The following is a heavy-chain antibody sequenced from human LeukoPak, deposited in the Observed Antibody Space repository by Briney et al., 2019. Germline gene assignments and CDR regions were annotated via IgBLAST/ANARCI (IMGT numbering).Heavy chain of an antibody. CDR3: ARGGGQWLRSYYFDY. V-gene: IGHV4-34*01. Sequence: SETLSLTCAVYGGSFSGYYWTWIRHSQGKGLEWIGEINHSGNTNYNPSLKSRVTISVDTSKKHFSLTVRSVTAADTAVYYCARGGGQWLRSYYFDYWGQGALVTVSS. CDR2: INHSGNT. J-gene: IGHJ4*02. D-gene: IGHD5-12*01. CDR1: GGSFSGYY.